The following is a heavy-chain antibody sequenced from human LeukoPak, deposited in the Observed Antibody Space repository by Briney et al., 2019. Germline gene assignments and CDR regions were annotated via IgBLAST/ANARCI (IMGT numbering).Heavy chain of an antibody. CDR3: ATSGGFVLPNAITGNWYMDV. J-gene: IGHJ6*03. CDR1: GFTFSDYS. D-gene: IGHD2-2*01. CDR2: ITSAGGYT. Sequence: GGSLRLSCGASGFTFSDYSMNWVHQAPGKGLAWVASITSAGGYTYYADSVKGRFTISRDNAQNSLFLQMNSLRAEDTAVYFCATSGGFVLPNAITGNWYMDVWGRGTSVTVSS. V-gene: IGHV3-21*01.